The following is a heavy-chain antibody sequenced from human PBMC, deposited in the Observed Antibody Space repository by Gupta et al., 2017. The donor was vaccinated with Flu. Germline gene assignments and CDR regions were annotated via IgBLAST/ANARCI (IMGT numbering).Heavy chain of an antibody. Sequence: EVQLVETGGGLVQPGRSLRLACTASGLKVDDNAMNWVRQAPGKGLEWLGFIRGRGYRGTTEYAASVKGRFSISRDDSKNIAYLQMSSMRTEDTAVYYCTRGIYDYGDTGFDYWGRGTLVTVSS. CDR3: TRGIYDYGDTGFDY. D-gene: IGHD3-16*01. J-gene: IGHJ4*02. CDR2: IRGRGYRGTT. CDR1: GLKVDDNA. V-gene: IGHV3-49*04.